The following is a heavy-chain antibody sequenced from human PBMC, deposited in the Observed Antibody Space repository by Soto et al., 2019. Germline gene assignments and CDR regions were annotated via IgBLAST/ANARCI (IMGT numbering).Heavy chain of an antibody. CDR1: GFTFGNYA. Sequence: GGSLRLSCTASGFTFGNYAMSWFRQAPGKGLEWVGFIRSKAYGGTTEYAASVKGRFTISRDDSKSIAYLQMNSLKTEDTAVYYCTRDQGLVNPHYYYGMDVWGQGTTVTVSS. V-gene: IGHV3-49*03. D-gene: IGHD6-19*01. J-gene: IGHJ6*02. CDR3: TRDQGLVNPHYYYGMDV. CDR2: IRSKAYGGTT.